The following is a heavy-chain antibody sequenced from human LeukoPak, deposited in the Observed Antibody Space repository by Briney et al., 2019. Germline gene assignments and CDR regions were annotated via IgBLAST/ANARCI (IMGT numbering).Heavy chain of an antibody. D-gene: IGHD5-18*01. V-gene: IGHV4-59*01. J-gene: IGHJ5*02. CDR2: IYYSVST. CDR3: AREGVDTAMVTMGKGWFWFDP. Sequence: PETLSLTCTVSGGSLSTYDCSWIRQPPGKGLEWIGYIYYSVSTNDNPTLKSRVSISVDTSKHQFPLKLSSVTAADTAVYYCAREGVDTAMVTMGKGWFWFDPWGQGTLVTVSS. CDR1: GGSLSTYD.